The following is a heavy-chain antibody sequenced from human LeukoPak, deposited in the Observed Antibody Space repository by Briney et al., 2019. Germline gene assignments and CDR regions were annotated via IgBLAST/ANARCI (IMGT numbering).Heavy chain of an antibody. CDR1: GFTFSGYS. CDR3: AREQWLADC. CDR2: ISSSSYI. D-gene: IGHD6-19*01. V-gene: IGHV3-21*01. Sequence: GGSLRLSCAASGFTFSGYSMNWVRQAPGKGLEWVSSISSSSYIYYADSVKGRFTISRDNAKDSLYLQMNSLRAEDTAVYYCAREQWLADCWGQGTLVTVSS. J-gene: IGHJ4*02.